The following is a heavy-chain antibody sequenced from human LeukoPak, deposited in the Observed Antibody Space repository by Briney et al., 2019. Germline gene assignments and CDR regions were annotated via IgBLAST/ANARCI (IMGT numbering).Heavy chain of an antibody. CDR3: ARATIVGAPYYDY. Sequence: GGSLRLSCAASGFTFSSYDMHWVRQATGKGLEWVSAICTAGDTYYPGSVKGRFTISRENAKNSLYLQMNSLRAEDTAGYYCARATIVGAPYYDYWGQGALVAVSS. CDR2: ICTAGDT. J-gene: IGHJ4*02. D-gene: IGHD1-26*01. CDR1: GFTFSSYD. V-gene: IGHV3-13*01.